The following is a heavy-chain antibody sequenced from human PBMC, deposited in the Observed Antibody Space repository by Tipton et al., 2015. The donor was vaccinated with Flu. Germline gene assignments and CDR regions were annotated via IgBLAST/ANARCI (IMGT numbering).Heavy chain of an antibody. CDR2: INWGSSSI. Sequence: SLRLSCAASGFKFDDFVMHWVRQAPGKGLEWVSSINWGSSSIGYADSVKGRFTISRDNAKNSLYLQMNSLRDEDTALYFCAKDFSVGSLFYSYYGMDVWGQGTTVTVSS. D-gene: IGHD1-26*01. CDR3: AKDFSVGSLFYSYYGMDV. J-gene: IGHJ6*02. CDR1: GFKFDDFV. V-gene: IGHV3-9*01.